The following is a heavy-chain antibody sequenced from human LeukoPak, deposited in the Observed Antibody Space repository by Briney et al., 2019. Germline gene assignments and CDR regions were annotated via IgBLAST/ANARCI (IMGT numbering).Heavy chain of an antibody. D-gene: IGHD6-13*01. V-gene: IGHV3-21*06. CDR2: ISSSSSYI. Sequence: GGSLRLSCAASGFTFSSYSMNWVRQAPGKGLEWVSSISSSSSYIYYADSVKGRFTISRDNAKNSLYLQMNTLRAEDTAVYYCARGIATGIDFFDPWGQGTLVTVSS. CDR1: GFTFSSYS. CDR3: ARGIATGIDFFDP. J-gene: IGHJ5*02.